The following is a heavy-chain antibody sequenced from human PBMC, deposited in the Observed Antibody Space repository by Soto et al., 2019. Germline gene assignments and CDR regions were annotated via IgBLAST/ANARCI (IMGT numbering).Heavy chain of an antibody. CDR3: ATWHEREHAYDV. D-gene: IGHD1-1*01. CDR1: GFTISGKKY. J-gene: IGHJ3*01. V-gene: IGHV3-53*01. CDR2: LYDLDGS. Sequence: DVQLVESGGGLIQPGESLRLSCAAFGFTISGKKYVAWVRRAPGKGLEWVSALYDLDGSFYAASVKGRFTTSSDSSKTTVYLQMNDLRPDDTAVYYCATWHEREHAYDVWGQGTTVTVSS.